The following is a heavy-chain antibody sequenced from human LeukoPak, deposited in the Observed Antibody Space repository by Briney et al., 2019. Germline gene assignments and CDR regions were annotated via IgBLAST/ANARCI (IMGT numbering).Heavy chain of an antibody. J-gene: IGHJ5*02. CDR1: GGSISSGDYY. CDR2: IYYSGST. V-gene: IGHV4-30-4*08. Sequence: TSETLSLTCTVSGGSISSGDYYWSWIRQPPGKGLEWIVYIYYSGSTYYNPSLKSRVTISVDTSKNQFSLKLSSVTAADTAVYYCGKGRFWFDPWGQGTLVTVSS. CDR3: GKGRFWFDP.